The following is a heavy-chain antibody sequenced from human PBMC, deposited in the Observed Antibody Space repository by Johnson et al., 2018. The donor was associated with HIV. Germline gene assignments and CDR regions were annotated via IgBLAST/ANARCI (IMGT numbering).Heavy chain of an antibody. CDR1: GFTFSSYG. CDR3: AKNSAAFDI. CDR2: ISYDGSKV. J-gene: IGHJ3*02. D-gene: IGHD3-10*01. V-gene: IGHV3-30*18. Sequence: VQLVESGGGVVQPGRSLRLSCAASGFTFSSYGMHWVRQAPGKGMDWVAFISYDGSKVYYADSVKGRFTISRDNSKNTLYLQMNSLRAEDTAVYYCAKNSAAFDIWGQGTMVTVSS.